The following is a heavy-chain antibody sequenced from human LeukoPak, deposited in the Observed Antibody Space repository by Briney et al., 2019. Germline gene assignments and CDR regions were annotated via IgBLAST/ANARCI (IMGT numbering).Heavy chain of an antibody. CDR1: GYTFTGYY. CDR3: ARGGRDSGVFALARAYMDV. Sequence: GASVKVSCKASGYTFTGYYMHWVRQAPGQGLEWMGWINPNSGGTNYAQKFQGRVTMTRDTSISTAYMELSRLRSDDTAVYYCARGGRDSGVFALARAYMDVWGKGTTVTVSS. D-gene: IGHD7-27*01. V-gene: IGHV1-2*02. CDR2: INPNSGGT. J-gene: IGHJ6*03.